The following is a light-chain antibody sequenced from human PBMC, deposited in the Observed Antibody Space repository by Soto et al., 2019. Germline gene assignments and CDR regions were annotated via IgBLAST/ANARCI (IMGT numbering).Light chain of an antibody. Sequence: EIVLTQSPGTLSLSPGERATLSCRASQSVGRNYLACSQQTPGQPPRLLIYHASTTATCIPDRFSGSGSGADFSLTISTLAPEDFSVYYCHQYAFSPLTCGGGTTVE. V-gene: IGKV3-20*01. J-gene: IGKJ4*01. CDR1: QSVGRNY. CDR3: HQYAFSPLT. CDR2: HAS.